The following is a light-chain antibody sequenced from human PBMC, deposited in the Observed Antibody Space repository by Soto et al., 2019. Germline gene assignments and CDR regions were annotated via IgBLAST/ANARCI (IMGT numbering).Light chain of an antibody. CDR2: EVS. CDR3: SSYTGRSTSVL. V-gene: IGLV2-14*01. Sequence: QSVLTQPASVSGSPGQSITISCTGTSSDVGGYNYVSWYQHHPGKAPKLMIYEVSNRPSGVSNRFSGSKSGNTASLTISGLQPEDEADYYCSSYTGRSTSVLFGGGTKLTVL. CDR1: SSDVGGYNY. J-gene: IGLJ2*01.